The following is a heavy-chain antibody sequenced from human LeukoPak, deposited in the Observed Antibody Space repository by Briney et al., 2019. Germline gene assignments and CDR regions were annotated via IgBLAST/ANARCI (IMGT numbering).Heavy chain of an antibody. J-gene: IGHJ4*02. CDR2: INPNSGGT. CDR3: ANGYCSSTSCDKGGY. CDR1: GYTFTGYY. D-gene: IGHD2-2*02. Sequence: GASVKVSCKASGYTFTGYYMHWVRQAPGQGLEWMGSINPNSGGTNYAQKFQGRVTMTRDTSISTAYMELSRLRSDDTAVYYCANGYCSSTSCDKGGYWGQGTLVTVSS. V-gene: IGHV1-2*02.